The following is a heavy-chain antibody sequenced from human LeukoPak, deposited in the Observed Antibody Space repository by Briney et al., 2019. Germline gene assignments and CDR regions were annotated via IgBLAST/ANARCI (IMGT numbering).Heavy chain of an antibody. V-gene: IGHV1-69*04. CDR2: IIPILGIA. J-gene: IGHJ4*02. CDR1: GGTFSSYA. Sequence: ASVKVSCKVSGGTFSSYAISWVRQAPGQGLEWMGRIIPILGIANYAQKFQGRVTITADKSTSTAYMELSSLRSEDTAVYYCARERGGYSSSLYYFDYWGQGTLVTVSS. CDR3: ARERGGYSSSLYYFDY. D-gene: IGHD6-13*01.